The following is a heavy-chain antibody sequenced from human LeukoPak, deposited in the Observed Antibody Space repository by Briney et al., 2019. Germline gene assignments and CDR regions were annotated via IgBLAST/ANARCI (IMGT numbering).Heavy chain of an antibody. CDR1: IISSSYY. D-gene: IGHD3-16*01. CDR2: IYYSGST. J-gene: IGHJ6*02. V-gene: IGHV4-39*07. Sequence: PSETLSLTCTVSIISSSYYWGWIRQPPGKGLQWIGNIYYSGSTYYNPSLKSRVTISIDTSKNQFSLKLSSVTAADTAIYYCARDRGSWPHATFWGQGTTVTVSS. CDR3: ARDRGSWPHATF.